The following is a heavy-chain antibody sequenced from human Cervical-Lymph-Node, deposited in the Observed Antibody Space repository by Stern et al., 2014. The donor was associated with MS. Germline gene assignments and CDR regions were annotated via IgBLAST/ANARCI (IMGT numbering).Heavy chain of an antibody. Sequence: QVQLVQSGAEVKKPGASVKVSCQASGYTFTGYFMHWVRQAPGQGLEWMGRIPPTSGGPEYAQKFQGGVTMTRDTSISTAYMELSRLRSDDKAVYYCARSAIEIAAPGHFDYWGQGTLVTVSS. J-gene: IGHJ4*02. CDR3: ARSAIEIAAPGHFDY. CDR1: GYTFTGYF. V-gene: IGHV1-2*06. D-gene: IGHD6-13*01. CDR2: IPPTSGGP.